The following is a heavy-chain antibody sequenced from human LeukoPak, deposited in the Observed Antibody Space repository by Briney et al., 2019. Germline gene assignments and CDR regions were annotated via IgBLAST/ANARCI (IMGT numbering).Heavy chain of an antibody. CDR2: ISSSGSTI. Sequence: PGGSLRLSCAASGFTFSSYEMNWVRQAPGKGLEWVSYISSSGSTIYYADSVKGRFTISRDNAKNSLYLQMNSLRAEDTAVYYCARDVGAVAGTRIYYYYGMDVWGQGTTVTVSS. J-gene: IGHJ6*02. V-gene: IGHV3-48*03. CDR3: ARDVGAVAGTRIYYYYGMDV. CDR1: GFTFSSYE. D-gene: IGHD6-19*01.